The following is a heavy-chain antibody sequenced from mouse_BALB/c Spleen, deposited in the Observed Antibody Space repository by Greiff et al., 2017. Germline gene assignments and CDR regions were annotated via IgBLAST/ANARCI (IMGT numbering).Heavy chain of an antibody. D-gene: IGHD2-4*01. CDR3: ARRRITTEFAY. V-gene: IGHV1-9*01. CDR2: ILPGSGST. J-gene: IGHJ3*01. Sequence: QVQLQQSGAELMKPGASVKISCKATGYTFSSYWIEWVKQRPGHGLEWIGEILPGSGSTNYNEKFKGKATFTADTSSNTAYMQLSSLTSEDSAVYYCARRRITTEFAYWGQGTLVTVSA. CDR1: GYTFSSYW.